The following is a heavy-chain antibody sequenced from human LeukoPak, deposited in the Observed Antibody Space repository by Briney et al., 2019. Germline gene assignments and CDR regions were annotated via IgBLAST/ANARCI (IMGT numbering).Heavy chain of an antibody. CDR3: ATYRQVLLPFES. Sequence: GGSLRLSCAASGFSFSSYPMHWVRQAPGKGLEYVSVIGSNGDGIYYANSVKGRFTISRDNSKNTLYLQMGSLRTEDTAIYYCATYRQVLLPFESWGQGTLVTVSS. CDR1: GFSFSSYP. D-gene: IGHD2-8*02. CDR2: IGSNGDGI. J-gene: IGHJ4*02. V-gene: IGHV3-64*01.